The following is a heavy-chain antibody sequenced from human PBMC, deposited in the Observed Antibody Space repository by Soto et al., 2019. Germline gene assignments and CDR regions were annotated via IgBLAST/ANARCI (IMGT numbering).Heavy chain of an antibody. CDR1: GYSFTNYW. D-gene: IGHD3-3*01. Sequence: RGESLKISCKGSGYSFTNYWIGWVRQMPGKGLEWMGMIYPDDSDTEYSPSFQGQVTFSADRSINTAYLQWSSLKASDTAIYYCARLEWLSLAAWFDPWGQGTLVTVPQ. J-gene: IGHJ5*02. CDR2: IYPDDSDT. V-gene: IGHV5-51*01. CDR3: ARLEWLSLAAWFDP.